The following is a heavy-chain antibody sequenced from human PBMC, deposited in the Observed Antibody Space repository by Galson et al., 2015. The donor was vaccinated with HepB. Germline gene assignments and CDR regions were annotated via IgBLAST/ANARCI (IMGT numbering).Heavy chain of an antibody. J-gene: IGHJ6*03. D-gene: IGHD7-27*01. CDR3: VKDFSWGGASYFMDV. CDR2: ISSNGGTT. Sequence: SLRLSCAASGITFSNYAVHWVRQAPGKGLEYVSFISSNGGTTYYADSVKGRFTISRDNSKNTLFLQMNSLRAEDTAVYCCVKDFSWGGASYFMDVWGTGTTVTVSS. CDR1: GITFSNYA. V-gene: IGHV3-64D*06.